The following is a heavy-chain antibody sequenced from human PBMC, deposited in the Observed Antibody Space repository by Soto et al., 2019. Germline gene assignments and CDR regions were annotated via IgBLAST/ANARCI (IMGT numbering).Heavy chain of an antibody. D-gene: IGHD1-26*01. Sequence: GASVKVSCKASGYTFTSYYMHWVRQAPGQGLEWMGIINPSGGSTSYAQKFQGRVTMTRDTSTSTVYMELSSLRSEDTAVYYCAIDSNSGGYYGGVFDYWGQGTLVTVSS. V-gene: IGHV1-46*01. CDR2: INPSGGST. CDR1: GYTFTSYY. CDR3: AIDSNSGGYYGGVFDY. J-gene: IGHJ4*02.